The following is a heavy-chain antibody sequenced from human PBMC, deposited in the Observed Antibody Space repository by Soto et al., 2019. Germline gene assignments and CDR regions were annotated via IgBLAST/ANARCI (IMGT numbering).Heavy chain of an antibody. Sequence: QVQLVESGGGVVQPGRSLRLSCAASGFTFSSYGMHWVRQAPGKGLEWVAVISYDGSNKYYADSVKGRFTISRDNSKNTLYLQMNRLRAEDTAVYYCAKVAYSGSYLDYWGQGTLVTVSS. CDR1: GFTFSSYG. D-gene: IGHD1-26*01. V-gene: IGHV3-30*18. J-gene: IGHJ4*02. CDR3: AKVAYSGSYLDY. CDR2: ISYDGSNK.